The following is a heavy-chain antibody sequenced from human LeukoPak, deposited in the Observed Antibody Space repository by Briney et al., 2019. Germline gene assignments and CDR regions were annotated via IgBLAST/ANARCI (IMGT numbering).Heavy chain of an antibody. D-gene: IGHD6-19*01. V-gene: IGHV3-9*01. CDR3: AKDAGAVAGPLDY. J-gene: IGHJ4*02. CDR2: ISRNSGSI. CDR1: GFTFDDYA. Sequence: PGGSLRLSCAASGFTFDDYAMHWVRQAPGKGLEWVSGISRNSGSIGYADSVKGRFTISRDNAKNSLYLQMNSLRAEDTALYYCAKDAGAVAGPLDYWGQGTLVTVSS.